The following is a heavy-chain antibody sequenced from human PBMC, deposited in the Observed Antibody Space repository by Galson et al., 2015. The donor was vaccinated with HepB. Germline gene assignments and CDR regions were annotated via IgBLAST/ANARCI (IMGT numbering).Heavy chain of an antibody. CDR1: GFTFSSYG. CDR2: IWYDGSNK. Sequence: SLRLSCAASGFTFSSYGMHWVRQAPGKGLEWVAVIWYDGSNKYYADSVKGRFTISRDNSKNTLYLQMNSLRAEDTAVCYCAGSSRNQYSSGWYTSLFDYWGQGTLVTVSS. V-gene: IGHV3-33*01. D-gene: IGHD6-19*01. J-gene: IGHJ4*02. CDR3: AGSSRNQYSSGWYTSLFDY.